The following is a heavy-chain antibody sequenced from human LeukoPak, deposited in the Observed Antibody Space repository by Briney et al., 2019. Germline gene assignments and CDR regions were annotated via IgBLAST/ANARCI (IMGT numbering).Heavy chain of an antibody. V-gene: IGHV1-8*01. J-gene: IGHJ5*02. D-gene: IGHD6-13*01. CDR1: GYTFTSYD. CDR2: MNPNSGNT. Sequence: ASVKVSCKASGYTFTSYDINWVRQATGQGLEWMGWMNPNSGNTGYAQKFQGRVTMTRNTSISTAYMELSSLRSENTAVYYCARGRARIAAAGMRFDPWGQGTLVTVSS. CDR3: ARGRARIAAAGMRFDP.